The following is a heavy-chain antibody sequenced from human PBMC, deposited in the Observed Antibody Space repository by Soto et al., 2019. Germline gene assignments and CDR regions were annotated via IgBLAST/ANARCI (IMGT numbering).Heavy chain of an antibody. CDR2: ISSTGTTI. CDR3: ARGVVLVPAARDAFDV. J-gene: IGHJ3*01. CDR1: GFTFSSHE. D-gene: IGHD2-8*02. Sequence: TGGSLRLSCAASGFTFSSHEMNWVRQAPGKGLEWVSYISSTGTTIYYADSVKARVTISRDNAKNSLYLHMTSLRAEDTALYYCARGVVLVPAARDAFDVWGQGTLVTVSS. V-gene: IGHV3-48*03.